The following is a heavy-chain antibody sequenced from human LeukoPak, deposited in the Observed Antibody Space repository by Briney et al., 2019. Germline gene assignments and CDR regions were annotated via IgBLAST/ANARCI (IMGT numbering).Heavy chain of an antibody. J-gene: IGHJ4*02. CDR2: ISGSGGST. Sequence: QSGGSLRLSCAVSGFTFNSYAMSWVRQAPGKGLEWVSTISGSGGSTYYADSVKGRFTISRDNAKNSLHLQMNSLRAEDTAVYYCARVIAPQDYYDSGPNFDYWGQGTLVTVSS. CDR1: GFTFNSYA. CDR3: ARVIAPQDYYDSGPNFDY. V-gene: IGHV3-23*01. D-gene: IGHD3-22*01.